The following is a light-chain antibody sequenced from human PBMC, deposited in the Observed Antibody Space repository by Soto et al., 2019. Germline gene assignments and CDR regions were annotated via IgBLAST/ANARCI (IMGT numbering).Light chain of an antibody. V-gene: IGKV1-5*03. CDR2: KAS. J-gene: IGKJ1*01. Sequence: DIQMTQSPSTLSASVGDRVTITCRASQTIDSWLAWYQQRPGKPPNLLIYKASTLASGVPSTFSGRGSGTEFTLTIDSLQPDDFATYYCQQYHIYSGTFGQGTKVDIK. CDR3: QQYHIYSGT. CDR1: QTIDSW.